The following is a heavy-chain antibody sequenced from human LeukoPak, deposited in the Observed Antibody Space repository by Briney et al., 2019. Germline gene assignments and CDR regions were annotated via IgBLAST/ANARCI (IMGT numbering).Heavy chain of an antibody. V-gene: IGHV3-33*01. Sequence: PGGSLRLSGAASGFPFRSYGMHWVRQAPGKGLEWVARLVYDERNDYANSVKGRFTISRDNSKNMLYLQMDNLRVDDTAMYYCARDLSAAYDFWGQGILDTVSS. D-gene: IGHD2-21*01. CDR3: ARDLSAAYDF. CDR2: LVYDERN. J-gene: IGHJ4*02. CDR1: GFPFRSYG.